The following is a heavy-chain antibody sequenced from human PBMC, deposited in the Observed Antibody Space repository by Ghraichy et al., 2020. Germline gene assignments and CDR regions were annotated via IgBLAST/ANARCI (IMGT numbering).Heavy chain of an antibody. D-gene: IGHD3-22*01. CDR1: GGSFSGYY. Sequence: SETLSLTCAVYGGSFSGYYWSWIRQPPGKGLEWIGEINHSGSTNYNPSLKSRVTISVDTSKNQFSLKLSSVTAADTAVYYCANYYYDSSGYNYFDYWGQGTLVTVSS. J-gene: IGHJ4*02. CDR3: ANYYYDSSGYNYFDY. CDR2: INHSGST. V-gene: IGHV4-34*01.